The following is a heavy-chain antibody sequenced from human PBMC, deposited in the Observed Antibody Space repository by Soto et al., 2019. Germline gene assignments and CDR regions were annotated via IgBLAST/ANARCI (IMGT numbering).Heavy chain of an antibody. J-gene: IGHJ4*02. CDR2: IGAYKGNT. D-gene: IGHD6-13*01. V-gene: IGHV1-18*01. Sequence: ASVKVSCKASGYTFTSYGISWVRQAPGQGLEWMGWIGAYKGNTNYAQKLQGRVTMTTDTSTSTAYMELRSPISDDTAVYDCIRSSSWVPFDYWGQGTLVTVSS. CDR1: GYTFTSYG. CDR3: IRSSSWVPFDY.